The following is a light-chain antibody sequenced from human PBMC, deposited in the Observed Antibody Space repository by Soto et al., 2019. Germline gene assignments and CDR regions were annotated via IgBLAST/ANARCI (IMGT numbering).Light chain of an antibody. CDR1: QTIGSSY. Sequence: EIVLTQSPGTLSLSPGERATLSCRASQTIGSSYVAWYQQKPGQAPRLLIFGASNRATGIQDRFSVSGSGTDFTLTISRLEPEYFAVYYCQQYGGSPRTFGQGTKLEIK. CDR2: GAS. CDR3: QQYGGSPRT. V-gene: IGKV3-20*01. J-gene: IGKJ2*01.